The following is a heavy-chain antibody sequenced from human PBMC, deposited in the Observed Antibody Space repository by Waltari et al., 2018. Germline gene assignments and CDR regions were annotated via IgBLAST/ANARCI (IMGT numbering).Heavy chain of an antibody. Sequence: QVQLQESGPGLVKPSGTLSLTCAVSGGSISSSNWWSWVRQPPGKGREWNGGIYHSGSTNYNPSLKSRVTISVDKSKNQFSLKLSSVTAADTAVYYCARQFYCGGDCYRILHAFDIWGQGTMVTVSS. D-gene: IGHD2-21*02. CDR1: GGSISSSNW. J-gene: IGHJ3*02. CDR3: ARQFYCGGDCYRILHAFDI. V-gene: IGHV4-4*02. CDR2: IYHSGST.